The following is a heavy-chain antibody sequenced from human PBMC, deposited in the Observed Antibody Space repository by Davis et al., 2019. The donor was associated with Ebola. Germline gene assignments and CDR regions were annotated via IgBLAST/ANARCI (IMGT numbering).Heavy chain of an antibody. V-gene: IGHV1-69*13. CDR2: IIPIFGTA. J-gene: IGHJ6*02. D-gene: IGHD3-16*02. CDR3: ARDLVHGQDYYGMDV. Sequence: SVKVSCKASGGTFSSYAISWVRQAPGQGLEWMGGIIPIFGTANYAQKFQGRVTITADESTSTAYMELSSLRSEDTAVYYCARDLVHGQDYYGMDVWGQGTTVTVSS. CDR1: GGTFSSYA.